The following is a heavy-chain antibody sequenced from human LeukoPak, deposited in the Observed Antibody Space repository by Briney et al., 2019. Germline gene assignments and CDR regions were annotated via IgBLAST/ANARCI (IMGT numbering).Heavy chain of an antibody. D-gene: IGHD1-1*01. J-gene: IGHJ4*02. Sequence: GGSLRLSCVASGFTFSSYAVSWFRQAPGKGLEWVSTVGRSGVDTYYANSVRGRFTISKDSSKNTLQMNSLSAEDTAIYYCVKHSGGVYGNSDSWGQGILVTVSS. CDR2: VGRSGVDT. CDR1: GFTFSSYA. CDR3: VKHSGGVYGNSDS. V-gene: IGHV3-23*01.